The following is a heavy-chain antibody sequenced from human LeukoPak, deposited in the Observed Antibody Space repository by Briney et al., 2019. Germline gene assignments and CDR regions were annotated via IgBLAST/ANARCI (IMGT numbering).Heavy chain of an antibody. Sequence: ASVKVSCKASRYTFTGYYMHWVPQAPGQGLECMGRINPNSGGTNYAQMFQGRVTMTRDTSISTAYMELSRLRSDDTAVYYCARGSGDPDAYYYYYYMDVWGKGTTVTVSS. D-gene: IGHD7-27*01. CDR3: ARGSGDPDAYYYYYYMDV. CDR1: RYTFTGYY. J-gene: IGHJ6*03. CDR2: INPNSGGT. V-gene: IGHV1-2*06.